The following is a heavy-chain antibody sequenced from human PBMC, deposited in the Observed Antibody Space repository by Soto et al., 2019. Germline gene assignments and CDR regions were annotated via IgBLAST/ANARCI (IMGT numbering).Heavy chain of an antibody. CDR2: IIPILGIA. V-gene: IGHV1-69*08. D-gene: IGHD3-16*02. J-gene: IGHJ6*02. Sequence: QVQLVQSGAEVKKPGSSVKVSCKASGGTFSSYTISWVRQAPGQGLEWKGRIIPILGIANYAQKFQGRVTITADKSTSTAYMELSSLRSEDTAVYYCARDRIDYVWGSYRYGSGMDVWGQGTTVTVSS. CDR1: GGTFSSYT. CDR3: ARDRIDYVWGSYRYGSGMDV.